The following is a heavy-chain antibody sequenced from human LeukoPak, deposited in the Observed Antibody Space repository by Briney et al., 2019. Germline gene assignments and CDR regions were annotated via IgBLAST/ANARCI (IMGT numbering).Heavy chain of an antibody. Sequence: SVKVSCKASGGTFSSYAISWVRQAPGRGLEWLGGIIPIFGTANYAQKFQGRVTITTDESTSTAYMELSSLRSEDTAVYYCASNFWSNQPAGYYYYYYYMDVWGKGTTVTVSS. J-gene: IGHJ6*03. V-gene: IGHV1-69*05. CDR2: IIPIFGTA. CDR1: GGTFSSYA. CDR3: ASNFWSNQPAGYYYYYYYMDV. D-gene: IGHD3-3*01.